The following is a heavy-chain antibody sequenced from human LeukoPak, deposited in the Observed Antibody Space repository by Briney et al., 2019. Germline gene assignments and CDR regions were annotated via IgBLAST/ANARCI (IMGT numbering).Heavy chain of an antibody. J-gene: IGHJ6*03. V-gene: IGHV1-69*05. CDR3: ARWVWSGPHYYYYMDV. Sequence: ASVKVSCKASGGTFSSYAISWVRQAPGQGLEWMGGIIPIFATANYAQKFQGRVTITTDESTSTAYMELSSLRSEDTAVYYCARWVWSGPHYYYYMDVWGKGTTVTVSS. CDR1: GGTFSSYA. CDR2: IIPIFATA. D-gene: IGHD3-3*01.